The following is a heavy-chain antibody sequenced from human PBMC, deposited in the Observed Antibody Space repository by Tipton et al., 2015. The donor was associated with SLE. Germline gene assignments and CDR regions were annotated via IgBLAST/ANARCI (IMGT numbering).Heavy chain of an antibody. CDR3: AKRLGPTAVGFDS. V-gene: IGHV4-59*08. CDR2: VSYSGVT. J-gene: IGHJ4*02. D-gene: IGHD1-26*01. CDR1: DDSITTDY. Sequence: TLSLTCTVSDDSITTDYWTWIRQPPGKGLEYIGYVSYSGVTNSNPSLQSRVTISVDSSKNLFSLRLTSVTAADTAVYYCAKRLGPTAVGFDSWGQVSVVAVSS.